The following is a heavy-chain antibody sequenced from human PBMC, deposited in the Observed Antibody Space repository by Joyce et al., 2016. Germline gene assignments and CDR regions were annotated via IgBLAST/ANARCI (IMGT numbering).Heavy chain of an antibody. D-gene: IGHD3-16*01. V-gene: IGHV5-51*01. CDR1: RDSFTGYW. Sequence: EVQLVQSGAEGKKPGESLKISCRGSRDSFTGYWVGWVRQIPGRGLEWMGIIYPGDSGTRYSPSFQGQVTISADKSISTAYLQWSSLRASDTAMYFCARLQARGDTFNIWGQGTMVIVSS. J-gene: IGHJ3*02. CDR3: ARLQARGDTFNI. CDR2: IYPGDSGT.